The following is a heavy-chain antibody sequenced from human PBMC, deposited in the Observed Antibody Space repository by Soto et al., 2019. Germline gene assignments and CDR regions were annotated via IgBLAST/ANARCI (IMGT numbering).Heavy chain of an antibody. J-gene: IGHJ4*02. D-gene: IGHD3-10*01. V-gene: IGHV3-23*01. CDR3: AKKVNSGPGSQYFDY. Sequence: EVQLLESGGGLVHPRESLRLSCAASAFTFRSHAMSWVRQAPGNRLEWVSGISGTGVTTYYADSVRGRFTISRDNSKNTLFLQMNSLRAEDTAIYYCAKKVNSGPGSQYFDYWGQGTLVTVSS. CDR2: ISGTGVTT. CDR1: AFTFRSHA.